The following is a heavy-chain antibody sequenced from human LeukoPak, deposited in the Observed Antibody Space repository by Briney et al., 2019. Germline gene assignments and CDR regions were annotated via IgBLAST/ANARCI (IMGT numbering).Heavy chain of an antibody. CDR3: ARDLYGSGSRGVYYYYYMDV. D-gene: IGHD3-10*01. Sequence: PSETLSLTCTVSGGSISSGSYYWSWIRQPAGKGLEWIGRIYTSGSTNYNPSLKSRVTISVDTSKNQFSLKLSSVTAADTAVYYCARDLYGSGSRGVYYYYYMDVWGKGTTVTISS. V-gene: IGHV4-61*02. J-gene: IGHJ6*03. CDR1: GGSISSGSYY. CDR2: IYTSGST.